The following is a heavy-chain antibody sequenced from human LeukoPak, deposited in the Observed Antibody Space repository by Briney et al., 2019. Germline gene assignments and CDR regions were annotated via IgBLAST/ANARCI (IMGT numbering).Heavy chain of an antibody. CDR2: IRSKAYGGAT. CDR3: GRGPIELWRHTAMDV. D-gene: IGHD3-16*01. J-gene: IGHJ6*02. Sequence: GGSLRLSCAGSGFSFCDHAMRWVRQAPGKGREWVGFIRSKAYGGATEYAPSVKGRFIISRDASKTIVYLQMNSLNSDDTGVYYCGRGPIELWRHTAMDVWGQGTTVIV. CDR1: GFSFCDHA. V-gene: IGHV3-49*04.